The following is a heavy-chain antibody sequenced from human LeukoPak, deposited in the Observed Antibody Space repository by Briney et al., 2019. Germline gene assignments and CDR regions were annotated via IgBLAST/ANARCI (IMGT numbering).Heavy chain of an antibody. CDR2: IIPIFGTA. V-gene: IGHV1-69*01. Sequence: GSSVKVSCKASGGTFSSYAISWVRQAPGQGLEWMGGIIPIFGTANYAQKFQGRVTITADESTSTAYMELSSLRSEDTAVYYCARRHCSGGSCPNRPDNWFDPWGQGTLVTVSS. CDR3: ARRHCSGGSCPNRPDNWFDP. CDR1: GGTFSSYA. J-gene: IGHJ5*02. D-gene: IGHD2-15*01.